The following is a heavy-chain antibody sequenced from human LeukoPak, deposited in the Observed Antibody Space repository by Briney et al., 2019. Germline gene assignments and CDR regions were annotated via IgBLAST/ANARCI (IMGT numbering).Heavy chain of an antibody. CDR1: GGSFSGYY. D-gene: IGHD5-18*01. Sequence: SETLSLTCAVYGGSFSGYYWSWIRQPPGKGLEWIGEINHSGSTNYNPSLKSRVTISVDTSKNQFSLKLSSVTAADTAVYYCARGRIQLWLNAFDIWGQGTMVTVSS. V-gene: IGHV4-34*01. CDR2: INHSGST. CDR3: ARGRIQLWLNAFDI. J-gene: IGHJ3*02.